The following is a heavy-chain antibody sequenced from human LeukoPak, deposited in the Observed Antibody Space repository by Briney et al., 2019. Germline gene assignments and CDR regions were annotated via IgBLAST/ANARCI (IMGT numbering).Heavy chain of an antibody. CDR3: ARQTGEAYYYGMDV. V-gene: IGHV3-23*01. CDR2: ISGSGGST. D-gene: IGHD3-10*01. J-gene: IGHJ6*02. Sequence: GGSLRLSCAASGFTFSSYAMSWVRQAPGKGLEWVSAISGSGGSTYYADSVKGRFTISRDNAKNSLYLQMNSLRAEDTAVYYCARQTGEAYYYGMDVWGQGTTVTVSS. CDR1: GFTFSSYA.